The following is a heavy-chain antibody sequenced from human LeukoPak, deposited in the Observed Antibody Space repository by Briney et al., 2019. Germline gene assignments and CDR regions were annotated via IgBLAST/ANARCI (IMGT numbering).Heavy chain of an antibody. CDR1: GYRFTGYY. J-gene: IGHJ5*02. CDR3: ARDESGHWFGP. V-gene: IGHV1-2*06. Sequence: GASVKVSCKASGYRFTGYYIHWVRQAPGQGLEWMGRINPHSGDTTYAQKFHGRVTLTTDTSISTAYMELGRLRYDDTAVYYCARDESGHWFGPWGQGSLVTVSS. CDR2: INPHSGDT.